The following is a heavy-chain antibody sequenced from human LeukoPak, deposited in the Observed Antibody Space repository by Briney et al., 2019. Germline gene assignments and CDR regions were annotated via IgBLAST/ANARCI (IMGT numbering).Heavy chain of an antibody. CDR1: GYSISSGHY. Sequence: SETLSLTCDVSGYSISSGHYCGWIRQPPGKGLEWIGSLSDGGTPDYNPSLKSRVSMSIDTSKNQFSLRLRSLTAADTAIYYCGTSDSGSIFGVVISFWGQGTLVTVSS. V-gene: IGHV4-38-2*01. CDR2: LSDGGTP. D-gene: IGHD3-3*02. J-gene: IGHJ4*02. CDR3: GTSDSGSIFGVVISF.